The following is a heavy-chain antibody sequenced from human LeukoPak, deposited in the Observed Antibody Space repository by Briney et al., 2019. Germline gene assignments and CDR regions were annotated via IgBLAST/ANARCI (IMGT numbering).Heavy chain of an antibody. D-gene: IGHD1-26*01. CDR1: GFTFSSYS. CDR3: ARDPHSGSYFGAFDI. J-gene: IGHJ3*02. Sequence: PGGSLRLSCAASGFTFSSYSMNWVRQAPGKGLEWVSYISSSSSSIYYADSVKGRFTISRDNAKNSLYLQMNSLRAEDTAVYYCARDPHSGSYFGAFDIWGQGTMVTVSS. CDR2: ISSSSSSI. V-gene: IGHV3-48*04.